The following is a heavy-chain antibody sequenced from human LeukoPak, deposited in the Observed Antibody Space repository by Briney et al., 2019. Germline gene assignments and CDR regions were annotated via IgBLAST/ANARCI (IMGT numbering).Heavy chain of an antibody. D-gene: IGHD3-10*01. J-gene: IGHJ4*02. CDR2: INPNSGNT. Sequence: ASVKVSCKASGYTFTSYDISWVRQAPGQGLELMGWINPNSGNTGYAQKFQGRVTITRNTAISTAYMELTSLRSEDTAVYYCARGSMVRGVSRKGVFDYWGQGTLVTVSS. CDR3: ARGSMVRGVSRKGVFDY. V-gene: IGHV1-8*01. CDR1: GYTFTSYD.